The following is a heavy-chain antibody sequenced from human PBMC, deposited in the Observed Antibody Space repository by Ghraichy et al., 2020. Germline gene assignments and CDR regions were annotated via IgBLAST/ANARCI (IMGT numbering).Heavy chain of an antibody. CDR1: GDSVNSKNYF. Sequence: SQTLSLTCVVSGDSVNSKNYFWAWIRQPPWKGLEWIGSIFYNGNTYYSPSLKSRVTMSVDTSKNQFSLNLTSVTVADTYVYYCSRHRGPFLDAFRIWAQGKMVTVSS. J-gene: IGHJ3*02. CDR3: SRHRGPFLDAFRI. V-gene: IGHV4-39*01. D-gene: IGHD3-3*02. CDR2: IFYNGNT.